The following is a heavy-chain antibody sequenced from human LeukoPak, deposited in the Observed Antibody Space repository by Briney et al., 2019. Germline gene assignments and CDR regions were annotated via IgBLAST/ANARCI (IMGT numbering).Heavy chain of an antibody. CDR3: ARASYYDLYLMYYMDV. CDR1: GGSFSGYY. V-gene: IGHV4-34*01. J-gene: IGHJ6*03. Sequence: PSETLSLTCAVYGGSFSGYYWSWILQPPGKGLEWIGEINHSGSTNYNPSLKSRVTISVDTSKNQFSLKLSSVTAADTAVYYCARASYYDLYLMYYMDVWGKGTTVTGSS. D-gene: IGHD1-26*01. CDR2: INHSGST.